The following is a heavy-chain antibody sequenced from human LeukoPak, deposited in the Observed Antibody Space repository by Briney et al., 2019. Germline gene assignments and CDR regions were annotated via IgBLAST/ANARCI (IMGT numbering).Heavy chain of an antibody. CDR2: IYYSGST. Sequence: PSETLSLTCTVSGGSISSSSYYWGWIRQPPGKGLEWIGSIYYSGSTYYNPSLKSRVTISVDTSKNQFSLKLSSVTAADTAVYYCARPLGYSYGDRRFDPWGQGTLVTVSS. CDR3: ARPLGYSYGDRRFDP. J-gene: IGHJ5*02. V-gene: IGHV4-39*01. D-gene: IGHD5-18*01. CDR1: GGSISSSSYY.